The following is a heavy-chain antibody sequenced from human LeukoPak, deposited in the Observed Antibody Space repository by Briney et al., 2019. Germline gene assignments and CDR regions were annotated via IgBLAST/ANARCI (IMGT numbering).Heavy chain of an antibody. V-gene: IGHV3-30*02. CDR1: GFTFSSYG. D-gene: IGHD3-3*01. J-gene: IGHJ3*02. CDR2: IRYDGSNK. Sequence: SGGSLRLSCAASGFTFSSYGMHWVRQAPGKGLEWVAFIRYDGSNKYYADSVKGRFTISRDNSKNTLYLQMNSLRAEDTAVYYCARDLRFLEWLLGAFDIWGQGTMVTVSS. CDR3: ARDLRFLEWLLGAFDI.